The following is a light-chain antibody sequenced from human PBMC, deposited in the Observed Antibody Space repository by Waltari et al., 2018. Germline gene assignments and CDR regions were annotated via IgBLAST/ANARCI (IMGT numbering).Light chain of an antibody. V-gene: IGLV2-14*01. J-gene: IGLJ2*01. CDR2: DVN. Sequence: QSALTQPASVSASPGQSIPIPCPGTSGDIGGSDFGSWYQHHPGRAPKVLIFDVNHRPSGIPDRFSGSKSGNTASLTISGLQAEDDADYYCSSPSTNNVFVFGGGTKVTVL. CDR1: SGDIGGSDF. CDR3: SSPSTNNVFV.